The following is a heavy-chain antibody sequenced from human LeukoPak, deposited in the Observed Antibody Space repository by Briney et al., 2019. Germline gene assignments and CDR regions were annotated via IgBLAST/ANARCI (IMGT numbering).Heavy chain of an antibody. CDR2: IYHGDSDT. V-gene: IGHV5-51*01. D-gene: IGHD3-10*01. CDR1: GERFSNYG. J-gene: IGHJ4*02. CDR3: ASKGRRGMVFDY. Sequence: GESVKISCKGAGERFSNYGIGSVREMPGKGLERMAIIYHGDSDTRYSPSFQGQVPISADKSTSTAYLQWSSLKASDTAMYYCASKGRRGMVFDYWGQGTLVTVSS.